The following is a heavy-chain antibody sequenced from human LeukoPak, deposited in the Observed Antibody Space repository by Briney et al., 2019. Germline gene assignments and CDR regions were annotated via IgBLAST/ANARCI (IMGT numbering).Heavy chain of an antibody. Sequence: GGSLRLSCAASGFTFSSYTMSWVRQAPGKGLEWVSAISGSGGSTYYADSVKGRFTISRDNSKNTLYLQMNSLRAEDTAVYYCAKDGLYSGYDYYYYYYMDVWGKGTTVTVSS. J-gene: IGHJ6*03. CDR3: AKDGLYSGYDYYYYYYMDV. D-gene: IGHD5-12*01. CDR1: GFTFSSYT. CDR2: ISGSGGST. V-gene: IGHV3-23*01.